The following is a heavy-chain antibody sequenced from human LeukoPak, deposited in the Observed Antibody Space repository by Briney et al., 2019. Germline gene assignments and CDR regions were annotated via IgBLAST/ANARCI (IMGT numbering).Heavy chain of an antibody. CDR3: ARGGASSEWFDP. CDR2: IHSSGTT. CDR1: GDSISGYY. D-gene: IGHD6-25*01. Sequence: SETLSLTCTVSGDSISGYYWSWIRQPPGKGLEWVAFIHSSGTTNYNPSLKSRVSISVDTSNNQFSLNVNSVTAADTAVYYCARGGASSEWFDPWGQGTLVTVSS. J-gene: IGHJ5*02. V-gene: IGHV4-59*01.